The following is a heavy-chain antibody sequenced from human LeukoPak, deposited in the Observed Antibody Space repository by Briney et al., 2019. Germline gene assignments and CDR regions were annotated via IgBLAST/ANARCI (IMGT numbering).Heavy chain of an antibody. V-gene: IGHV1-46*01. D-gene: IGHD3-16*01. CDR2: IRPRDNRM. Sequence: GASVKLFCKASGYTFTAYYIQWVRQAPGQGPEWMGTIRPRDNRMSYAQKFQRRVTITRDMYTTTGYMELSSLRSEDTAVYYCVREKSGGTYDYWGQGTLVIVSS. J-gene: IGHJ4*02. CDR1: GYTFTAYY. CDR3: VREKSGGTYDY.